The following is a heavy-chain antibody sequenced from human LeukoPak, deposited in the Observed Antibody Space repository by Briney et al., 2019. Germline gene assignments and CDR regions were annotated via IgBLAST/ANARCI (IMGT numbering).Heavy chain of an antibody. CDR2: IYYSGST. CDR3: ASQMATINY. V-gene: IGHV4-39*01. J-gene: IGHJ4*02. CDR1: GGSISSSYYY. Sequence: SESLSLTCTVSGGSISSSYYYWGWIRQPPGKGLEWIGRIYYSGSTYYNPSLKSRATISEDTSKNQFSLILNSVTAADTAVYYCASQMATINYWGQGTLVTVSS. D-gene: IGHD5-24*01.